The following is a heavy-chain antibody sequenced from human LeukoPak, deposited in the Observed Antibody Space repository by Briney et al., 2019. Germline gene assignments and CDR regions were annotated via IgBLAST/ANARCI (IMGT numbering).Heavy chain of an antibody. V-gene: IGHV1-8*01. J-gene: IGHJ6*03. CDR1: GYTFTSYD. CDR2: MNPNSGNT. Sequence: ASVKVSCKASGYTFTSYDINWVRQATGQGLEWMGWMNPNSGNTGYAQKFQGRVTMTRNTSISTAYMELSSLRSEDTAVYYCARARSSSWSEYYYYYYMDVWGKGTTVTISS. CDR3: ARARSSSWSEYYYYYYMDV. D-gene: IGHD6-13*01.